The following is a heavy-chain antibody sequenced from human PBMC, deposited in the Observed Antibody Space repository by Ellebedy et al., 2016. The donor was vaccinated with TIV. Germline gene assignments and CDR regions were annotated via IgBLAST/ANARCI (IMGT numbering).Heavy chain of an antibody. D-gene: IGHD1-26*01. V-gene: IGHV3-72*01. Sequence: GESLKISCAVSGFILSDHDMDWVRQAPGKGLEWVGRTRHKPNNYTTKYAASVKGRFTISRDNGKNSLYLQMNSLRTEDTALYYCAKDGEPHYYYYYMDVWGKGTTVTVSS. CDR3: AKDGEPHYYYYYMDV. J-gene: IGHJ6*03. CDR1: GFILSDHD. CDR2: TRHKPNNYTT.